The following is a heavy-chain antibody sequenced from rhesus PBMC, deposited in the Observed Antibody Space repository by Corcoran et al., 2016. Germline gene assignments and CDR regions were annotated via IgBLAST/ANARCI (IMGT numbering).Heavy chain of an antibody. CDR3: ARKVGVVSAKNRFDV. V-gene: IGHV4-173*01. CDR1: GGSISSNW. J-gene: IGHJ5-1*01. D-gene: IGHD2-39*02. Sequence: QLQLQESGPGLVKPSETLSLTCAVSGGSISSNWWSWNRQPPGKGREWIGRISGGGGSPSYNPSLKSRVTISTDTSKNQFSLKLSSVTAADTAVYYCARKVGVVSAKNRFDVWGPGVLVTVSS. CDR2: ISGGGGSP.